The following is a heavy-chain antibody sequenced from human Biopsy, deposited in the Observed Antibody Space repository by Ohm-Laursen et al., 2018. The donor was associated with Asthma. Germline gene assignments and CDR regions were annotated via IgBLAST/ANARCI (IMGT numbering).Heavy chain of an antibody. D-gene: IGHD3-9*01. CDR1: GFTFSSYA. CDR3: AKDRDYDILTGPPGFDY. J-gene: IGHJ4*02. V-gene: IGHV3-23*01. Sequence: PLRLSCSASGFTFSSYAMSWVRQAPGKGLEWVSAISGSGGSTYYADSVKGRFTISRDNSKNTLYLQMNSLRAEDTAVYYCAKDRDYDILTGPPGFDYWGQGTLVPVSS. CDR2: ISGSGGST.